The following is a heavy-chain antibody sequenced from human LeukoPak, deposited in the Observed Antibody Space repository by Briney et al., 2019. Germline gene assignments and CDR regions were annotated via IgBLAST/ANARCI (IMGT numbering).Heavy chain of an antibody. Sequence: GGSLRLSCAASGFTLRSYGMHWVRQAPGKGLEWVAYIQRDGTNEQYADSVKGRFSISRDSSKNILYLQMNSLRAEDTAVYYCAKDRCSNGIGCFYYYMDVWGKGTTVTISS. J-gene: IGHJ6*03. D-gene: IGHD2-8*01. CDR1: GFTLRSYG. V-gene: IGHV3-30*02. CDR2: IQRDGTNE. CDR3: AKDRCSNGIGCFYYYMDV.